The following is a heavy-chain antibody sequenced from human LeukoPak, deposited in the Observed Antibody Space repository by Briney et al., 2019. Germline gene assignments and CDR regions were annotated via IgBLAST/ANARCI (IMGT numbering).Heavy chain of an antibody. D-gene: IGHD3-16*02. V-gene: IGHV3-21*01. CDR3: ASGGSYRPKDYFDY. Sequence: PGGSLRLSCAASGFTFSSYSMNWVRQAPGKGLEWVSSISSSSSYIYYADSVKGRFTISRDNAKNSLYLQMNSLRAEDTAVYYCASGGSYRPKDYFDYWGQGTLVTVSS. J-gene: IGHJ4*02. CDR2: ISSSSSYI. CDR1: GFTFSSYS.